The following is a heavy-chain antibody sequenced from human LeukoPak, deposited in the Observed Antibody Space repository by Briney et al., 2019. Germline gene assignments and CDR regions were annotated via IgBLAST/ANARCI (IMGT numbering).Heavy chain of an antibody. CDR3: TSVTVTTGL. V-gene: IGHV3-74*01. CDR2: INSDGSTT. D-gene: IGHD4-17*01. J-gene: IGHJ4*02. CDR1: GFTFSSYW. Sequence: GGSLRLSCAASGFTFSSYWMHWVRQAPGKGPVWVSRINSDGSTTNYADSVKGRFTISRDNAKNTLYLQMNSLRVEDTAVYYCTSVTVTTGLWGQGTLVTVSS.